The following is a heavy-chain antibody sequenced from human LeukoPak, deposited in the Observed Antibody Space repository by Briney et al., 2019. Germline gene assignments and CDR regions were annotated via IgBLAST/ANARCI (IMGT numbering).Heavy chain of an antibody. CDR2: IYHSGST. V-gene: IGHV4-30-2*01. Sequence: SETLSLTCAVSGGSISSGGYSWSWIRQPPGKGLEWIGYIYHSGSTYYNPSLKSRVTMSVDRSKNQFSLKLSSVTAADTAVYYCARHQGITMVRGDWFDPWGQGTLVTVSS. D-gene: IGHD3-10*01. J-gene: IGHJ5*02. CDR3: ARHQGITMVRGDWFDP. CDR1: GGSISSGGYS.